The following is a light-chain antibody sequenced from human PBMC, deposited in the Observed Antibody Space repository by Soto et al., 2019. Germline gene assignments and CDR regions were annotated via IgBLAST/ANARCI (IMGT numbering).Light chain of an antibody. V-gene: IGLV4-69*01. CDR1: SAHSSYA. J-gene: IGLJ3*02. CDR3: QTWVTGMV. CDR2: VNSDGSH. Sequence: QLVLTQSPSASASLGASVKLTCTLSSAHSSYAIAWHLQQPEKGPRYLMKVNSDGSHSKGDGVPDRFSGSSSGAERYLTISRLQSEDEADYYCQTWVTGMVFGGGTKLTVL.